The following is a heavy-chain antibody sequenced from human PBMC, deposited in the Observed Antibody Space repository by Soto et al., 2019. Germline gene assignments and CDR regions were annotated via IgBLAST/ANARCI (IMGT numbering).Heavy chain of an antibody. CDR3: ARRAPGTAMVRGEDAFDI. V-gene: IGHV1-2*02. D-gene: IGHD5-18*01. J-gene: IGHJ3*02. Sequence: ASVKVSFKASGYTFTAYYMHWVRQAPGQGREWRGWINPISGGTNYAQKFQGRVTMTRDTSISTAYMELSRLRSDDPAVYSCARRAPGTAMVRGEDAFDIWGQGTMVTVSS. CDR1: GYTFTAYY. CDR2: INPISGGT.